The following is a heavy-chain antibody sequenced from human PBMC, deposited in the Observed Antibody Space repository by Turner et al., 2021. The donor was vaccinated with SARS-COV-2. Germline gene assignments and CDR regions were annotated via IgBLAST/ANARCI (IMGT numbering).Heavy chain of an antibody. D-gene: IGHD1-1*01. J-gene: IGHJ2*01. CDR3: ARRNWKRTEGYFDL. CDR1: GCSISSSSYY. Sequence: QLQLQESGPGLVKPSEPLSLTCTVSGCSISSSSYYWGWIRQPPGKGREWIGRSDYSGTTYYNPALKSRVTITVDTSKNQCSLKLSSVTAADTAVYYCARRNWKRTEGYFDLWGRGTLVTVSS. V-gene: IGHV4-39*01. CDR2: SDYSGTT.